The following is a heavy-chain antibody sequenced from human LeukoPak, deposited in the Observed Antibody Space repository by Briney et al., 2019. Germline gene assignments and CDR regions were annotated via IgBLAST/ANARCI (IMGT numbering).Heavy chain of an antibody. CDR3: ARLIGTYPGWFDP. J-gene: IGHJ5*02. Sequence: GGSLRLSCAASGFTVSSNYMSWVRQVPGKGLEWVSVIYSDGTISYADSAKGRFTISRDNSENTLYLQMNSLRAEDTAVYYCARLIGTYPGWFDPWGQGTLVTVSS. CDR2: IYSDGTI. D-gene: IGHD1-26*01. V-gene: IGHV3-66*04. CDR1: GFTVSSNY.